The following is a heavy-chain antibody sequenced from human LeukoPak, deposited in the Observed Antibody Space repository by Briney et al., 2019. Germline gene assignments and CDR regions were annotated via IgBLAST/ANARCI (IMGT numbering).Heavy chain of an antibody. CDR3: AKDPDIVVVPAALDY. D-gene: IGHD2-2*01. V-gene: IGHV3-23*01. Sequence: GGSLRLSCAASGFTFSGYAMSWVRQAPGKGLEWASAISGSSGSTYYADSVKGRFTISRDNSKNTLYLQMNSLRAEDTAVYYCAKDPDIVVVPAALDYWGQGTLVTVSS. CDR2: ISGSSGST. J-gene: IGHJ4*02. CDR1: GFTFSGYA.